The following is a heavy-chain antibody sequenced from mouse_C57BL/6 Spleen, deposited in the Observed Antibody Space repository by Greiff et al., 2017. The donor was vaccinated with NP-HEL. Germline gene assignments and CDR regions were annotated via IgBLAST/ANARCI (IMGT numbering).Heavy chain of an antibody. CDR2: INPNNGGT. J-gene: IGHJ4*01. D-gene: IGHD2-5*01. Sequence: EVQLQQSGPELVKPGASVKISCKASGYTFTDYYMNWVKQSHGKSLEWIGDINPNNGGTSYNQKFKGKATLTVDKSSSTAYMELRSLTSEDSAVYYCARAYYSNYEGMDYWGQGTSVTVSS. CDR1: GYTFTDYY. V-gene: IGHV1-26*01. CDR3: ARAYYSNYEGMDY.